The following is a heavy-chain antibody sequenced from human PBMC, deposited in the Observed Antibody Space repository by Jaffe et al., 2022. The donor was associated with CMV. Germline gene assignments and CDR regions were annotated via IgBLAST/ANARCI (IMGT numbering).Heavy chain of an antibody. CDR1: GGSFSGYY. J-gene: IGHJ4*02. CDR2: INHSGST. Sequence: QVQLQQWGAGLLKPSETLSLTCAVYGGSFSGYYWSWIRQPPGKGLEWIGEINHSGSTNYNPSLKSRVTISVDTSKNQFSLKLSSVTAADTAVYYCARSRILGYCGGDCYPHYWGQGTLVTVSS. D-gene: IGHD2-21*02. CDR3: ARSRILGYCGGDCYPHY. V-gene: IGHV4-34*01.